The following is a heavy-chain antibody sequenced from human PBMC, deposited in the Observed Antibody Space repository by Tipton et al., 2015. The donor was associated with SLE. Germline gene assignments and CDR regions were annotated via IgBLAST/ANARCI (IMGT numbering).Heavy chain of an antibody. CDR3: ARGPQWEPPTFHI. CDR1: GYTFTTYD. CDR2: ISTYNGNT. J-gene: IGHJ3*02. D-gene: IGHD1-26*01. V-gene: IGHV1-18*01. Sequence: QLVQSGAEVKKPGASVKVSCKASGYTFTTYDISWVRQAPGQGLEWMGWISTYNGNTNYAQKFKGRVTMTTGTSTSTADMELRSLRSDDTAVYYCARGPQWEPPTFHIWSQGTMVTVSS.